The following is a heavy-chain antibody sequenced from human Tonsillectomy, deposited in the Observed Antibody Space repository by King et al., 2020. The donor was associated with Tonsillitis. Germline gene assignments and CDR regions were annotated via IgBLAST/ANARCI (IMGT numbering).Heavy chain of an antibody. Sequence: QLVQSGAEVKKPGASVKVSCKASGYTFSSYGISWVRQAPGQGLEWMGWISVYNGNTNYAQKLQDRVTMTTDTSTSTAYMALRSLRSDDTAVYYCASSYYDTSGYYYFQHWGQGTLVTVSS. J-gene: IGHJ1*01. CDR3: ASSYYDTSGYYYFQH. V-gene: IGHV1-18*01. CDR1: GYTFSSYG. D-gene: IGHD3-22*01. CDR2: ISVYNGNT.